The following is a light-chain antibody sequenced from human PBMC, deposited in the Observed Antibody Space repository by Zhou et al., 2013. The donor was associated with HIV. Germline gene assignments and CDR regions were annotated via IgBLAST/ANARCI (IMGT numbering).Light chain of an antibody. Sequence: IRMTQSPSSFSASTGDRVTVSCRASQDISTYVAWYQQKLGKTPRLLIYAASTLQSGVPSRFSGTGSGTDFTLTISCLQSEDSATYYCQQYQTYPITFGQGTRLEI. CDR2: AAS. J-gene: IGKJ5*01. CDR1: QDISTY. V-gene: IGKV1-8*01. CDR3: QQYQTYPIT.